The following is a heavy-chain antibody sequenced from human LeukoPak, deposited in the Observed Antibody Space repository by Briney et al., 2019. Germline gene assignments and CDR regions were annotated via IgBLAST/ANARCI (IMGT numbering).Heavy chain of an antibody. CDR2: INPISGGT. CDR3: ARSRIAAAGTHYYYYYGMDV. J-gene: IGHJ6*02. V-gene: IGHV1-2*02. CDR1: GYTFTGYY. Sequence: ASVKVSCKASGYTFTGYYMHWVRQAPGQGLEWMGWINPISGGTNYAQKFQGRVTMTRDTSISTAYMELSRLRSDDTAVYYCARSRIAAAGTHYYYYYGMDVWGQGTTVTVSS. D-gene: IGHD6-13*01.